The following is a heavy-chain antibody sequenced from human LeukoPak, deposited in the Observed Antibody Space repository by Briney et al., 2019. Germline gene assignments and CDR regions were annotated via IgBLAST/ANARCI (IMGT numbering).Heavy chain of an antibody. Sequence: GGPLRLSCAASGFTFSTYWMAWARQAPGKGLEWVANIKGDDSARHQADSVKGRFTISRDNAQNSVYLQMSSLRGEDTAIYYCARDVVGSLDYWGQGTLVTVSS. V-gene: IGHV3-7*01. CDR2: IKGDDSAR. CDR3: ARDVVGSLDY. CDR1: GFTFSTYW. J-gene: IGHJ4*02. D-gene: IGHD1-26*01.